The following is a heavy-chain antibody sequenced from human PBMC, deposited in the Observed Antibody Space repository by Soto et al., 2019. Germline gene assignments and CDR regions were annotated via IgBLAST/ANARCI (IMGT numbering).Heavy chain of an antibody. V-gene: IGHV1-18*01. J-gene: IGHJ6*02. CDR2: ISAYNGNT. CDR1: GYTFTSYD. Sequence: ASVKVSCKASGYTFTSYDINWVRQAPGQGLEWMGWISAYNGNTKYAQKFQGRVTITRDTSASTAYMELSSLRSEDTAVYYCASSNIVAAPYGMDVWGQGTTVTVSS. CDR3: ASSNIVAAPYGMDV. D-gene: IGHD6-13*01.